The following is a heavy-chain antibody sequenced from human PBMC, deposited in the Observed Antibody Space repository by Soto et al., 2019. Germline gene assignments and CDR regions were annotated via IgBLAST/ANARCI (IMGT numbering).Heavy chain of an antibody. CDR1: GGSISSGGYS. Sequence: PSETLSLTCAVSGGSISSGGYSWSWIRQPPGKGLEWIGYIYHSGSTYYNPSLKSRVTISVDRSKNQFSLKLSSVTAADTAVYYCARGSVDTVDSSGFYEYWGQGTPVTVSS. J-gene: IGHJ4*02. V-gene: IGHV4-30-2*01. CDR3: ARGSVDTVDSSGFYEY. D-gene: IGHD3-22*01. CDR2: IYHSGST.